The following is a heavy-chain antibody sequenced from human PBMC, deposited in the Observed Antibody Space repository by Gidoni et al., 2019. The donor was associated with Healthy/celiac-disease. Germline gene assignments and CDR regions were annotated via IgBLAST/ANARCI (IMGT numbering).Heavy chain of an antibody. D-gene: IGHD3-22*01. CDR1: GGSISSSSYY. V-gene: IGHV4-39*01. CDR2: IYYSGST. Sequence: QLQLQESGPGLVKPSETLSLTCTVSGGSISSSSYYWGWIRQPPGKGLEWIGSIYYSGSTDYNPSLKSRVTISVDTSKNQFSLKLSSVTAADTAVYYCARPNYYDSSGETGGWFDPWGQGTLVTVSS. J-gene: IGHJ5*02. CDR3: ARPNYYDSSGETGGWFDP.